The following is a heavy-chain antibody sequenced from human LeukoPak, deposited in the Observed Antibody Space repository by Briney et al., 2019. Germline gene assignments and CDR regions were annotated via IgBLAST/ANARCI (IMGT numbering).Heavy chain of an antibody. CDR1: GFTFSSYA. J-gene: IGHJ4*02. D-gene: IGHD3-3*01. V-gene: IGHV3-23*01. CDR3: AKDANRRITIFGVVIILSW. Sequence: GRSLRLSCAASGFTFSSYAMSWVRQAPGKGLEWVSAISGSGGSTYYADSVKGRFTISRDNSKNTLYLQMNSLRAEDTAVYYCAKDANRRITIFGVVIILSWWGQGTLVTVSS. CDR2: ISGSGGST.